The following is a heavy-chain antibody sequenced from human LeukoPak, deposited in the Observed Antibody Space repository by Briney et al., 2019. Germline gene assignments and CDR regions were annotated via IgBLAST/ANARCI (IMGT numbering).Heavy chain of an antibody. D-gene: IGHD3-10*01. CDR3: ARRSITMVRGGEAFDI. CDR1: GGSINSGAFY. V-gene: IGHV4-39*07. CDR2: IYYDGST. Sequence: SETLSLTCTVSGGSINSGAFYWGWIRQPPGKGLEWIANIYYDGSTYYTPSLNSRVTISVDTSKNQFSLKLSSVTAADTAVYYCARRSITMVRGGEAFDIWGQGTMVTVSS. J-gene: IGHJ3*02.